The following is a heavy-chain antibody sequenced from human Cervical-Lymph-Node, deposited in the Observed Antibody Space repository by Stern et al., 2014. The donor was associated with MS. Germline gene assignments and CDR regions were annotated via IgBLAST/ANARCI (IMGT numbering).Heavy chain of an antibody. CDR3: AREGSSSWFRIWDY. Sequence: VQLVESGAEVKKPGASVKVSCKASGYTFSSYSIHWVRQAPGQGLEWMGWINAGNGNTKYSQKFQGRVTLIGDTSASTVYMEFNSLRSDDTAVYYCAREGSSSWFRIWDYWGQGTLVTVSS. CDR1: GYTFSSYS. V-gene: IGHV1-3*01. CDR2: INAGNGNT. D-gene: IGHD6-13*01. J-gene: IGHJ4*02.